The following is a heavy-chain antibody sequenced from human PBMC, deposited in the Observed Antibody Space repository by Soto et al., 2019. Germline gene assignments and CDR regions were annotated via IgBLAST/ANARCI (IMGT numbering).Heavy chain of an antibody. J-gene: IGHJ4*02. V-gene: IGHV3-30*18. Sequence: GGSLRLSCAASGFTFSSYGMHWVRQAPGKGLEWVAVISYDGSNKYYADYVKGRFTISRDNSKKTLYLQMNRLRAEDMAVYYCAKDRYSGYDFNLYFDYWGQGT. CDR1: GFTFSSYG. CDR3: AKDRYSGYDFNLYFDY. D-gene: IGHD5-12*01. CDR2: ISYDGSNK.